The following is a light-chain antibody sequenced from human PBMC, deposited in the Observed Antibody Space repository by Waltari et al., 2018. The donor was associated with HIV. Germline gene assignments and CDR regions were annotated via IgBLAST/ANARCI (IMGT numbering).Light chain of an antibody. CDR2: WAS. Sequence: DVVMTQSPDSLAVSLGERATINCKSSQNVLFPPNNKNYLAWYQQKPQQPPKLIIYWASTRESGVPDRFSGAGSGTDFTLTISSLQAEDVAVYYCQQYYTSPPAFGRGTKVEIK. J-gene: IGKJ2*01. CDR3: QQYYTSPPA. CDR1: QNVLFPPNNKNY. V-gene: IGKV4-1*01.